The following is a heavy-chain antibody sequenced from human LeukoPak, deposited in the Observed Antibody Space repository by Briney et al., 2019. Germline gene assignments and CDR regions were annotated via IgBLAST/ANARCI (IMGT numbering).Heavy chain of an antibody. V-gene: IGHV3-11*01. CDR2: IYSSGSTI. CDR1: GFTSTDYY. D-gene: IGHD4-17*01. J-gene: IGHJ6*03. Sequence: GRTLRLSPAASGFTSTDYYISWIRQAPGKGLEWGLYIYSSGSTIYYADSVKGRFTISRDNAKNSLYLKMNSLRGEDTSVYYCARPFDLRDYYSDYYMDVWGKGSKVRVPS. CDR3: ARPFDLRDYYSDYYMDV.